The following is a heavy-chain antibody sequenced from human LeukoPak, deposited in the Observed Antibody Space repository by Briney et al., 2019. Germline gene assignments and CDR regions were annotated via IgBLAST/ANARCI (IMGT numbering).Heavy chain of an antibody. CDR1: GYTLSNYG. V-gene: IGHV1-18*01. CDR2: ITAYNGNR. D-gene: IGHD1-1*01. J-gene: IGHJ4*01. Sequence: ASVNVSCKTSGYTLSNYGISWVRQAPGQGLEWMGWITAYNGNRLYAQRFQGRITLTTDTSTSTSYMELRSLEYDDTAIYYCARDNDKVVDHWGQGTLVTVSS. CDR3: ARDNDKVVDH.